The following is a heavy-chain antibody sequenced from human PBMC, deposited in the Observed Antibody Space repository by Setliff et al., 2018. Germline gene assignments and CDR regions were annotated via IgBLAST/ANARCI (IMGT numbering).Heavy chain of an antibody. CDR3: ARALGYCSGGSCLWAVYYYYGMDV. Sequence: ASVKVSCKASGYTFTSYGISWVRQAPGQGLEWMGWISAYNGNTNYAQKLQGRVTMTTDTSTSTAYMELRSLRSDDTAVYYCARALGYCSGGSCLWAVYYYYGMDVWGQGTTVTVSS. CDR2: ISAYNGNT. V-gene: IGHV1-18*01. CDR1: GYTFTSYG. D-gene: IGHD2-15*01. J-gene: IGHJ6*02.